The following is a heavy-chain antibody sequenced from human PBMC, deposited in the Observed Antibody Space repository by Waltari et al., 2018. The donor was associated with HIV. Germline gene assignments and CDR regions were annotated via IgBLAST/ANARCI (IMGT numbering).Heavy chain of an antibody. CDR2: INHRGVR. CDR1: GEFFNEHY. Sequence: QVRLDQWGPNVLKSSETLSLTCAVYGEFFNEHYWPWIRQPIGKTQEWLGGINHRGVRYYNPYLRKRLNITTDIAKNQFYLKQISGTPSDTATYLCARWRDSFGYFDSFDYVDYWSQGKLITVSS. D-gene: IGHD3-22*01. CDR3: ARWRDSFGYFDSFDYVDY. V-gene: IGHV4-34*10. J-gene: IGHJ4*02.